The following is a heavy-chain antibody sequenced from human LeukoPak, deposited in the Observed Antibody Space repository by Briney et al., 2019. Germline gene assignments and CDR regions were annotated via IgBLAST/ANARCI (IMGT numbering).Heavy chain of an antibody. CDR1: GGSVSSGSYY. J-gene: IGHJ5*02. D-gene: IGHD3-22*01. V-gene: IGHV4-61*01. Sequence: PSETLSLTCTVSGGSVSSGSYYWSWIRQPPGKGLEWIGYIYYSGSTNYNPSLKSRVTISVDTSKNQFSLKLSSVTAADTAVYYCARGNYYDSSGYSKGNWFDPWGQGTLVTVSS. CDR3: ARGNYYDSSGYSKGNWFDP. CDR2: IYYSGST.